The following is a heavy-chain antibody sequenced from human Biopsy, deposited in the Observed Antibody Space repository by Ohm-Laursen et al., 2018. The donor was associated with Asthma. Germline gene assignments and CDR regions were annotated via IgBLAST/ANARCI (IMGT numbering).Heavy chain of an antibody. CDR2: IYYTGST. CDR3: ARHVSHHHNFDY. D-gene: IGHD3-16*01. J-gene: IGHJ4*02. Sequence: TLSLTCTVSGGSVSSGGYYWTWIRQHPGKGLEWIGYIYYTGSTDYNPSLKSRVTISLDTSKNQFSLTLRSVTAADTAVYYCARHVSHHHNFDYWGQGTLVTVSS. V-gene: IGHV4-31*03. CDR1: GGSVSSGGYY.